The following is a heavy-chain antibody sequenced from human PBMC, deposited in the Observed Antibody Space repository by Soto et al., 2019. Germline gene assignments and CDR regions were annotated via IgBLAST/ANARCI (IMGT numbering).Heavy chain of an antibody. CDR3: ARDSSGYGPFDY. CDR2: TYYRSKWYN. CDR1: GDTVSSTSAA. Sequence: PSQTLSLTCAISGDTVSSTSAAWTWIRQSPSRGLEWVGRTYYRSKWYNDYAVSVKGRITINPDTSKHQFSLQLNSVTPEDTAVYYCARDSSGYGPFDYWGQGTLVTVSS. V-gene: IGHV6-1*01. D-gene: IGHD5-12*01. J-gene: IGHJ4*02.